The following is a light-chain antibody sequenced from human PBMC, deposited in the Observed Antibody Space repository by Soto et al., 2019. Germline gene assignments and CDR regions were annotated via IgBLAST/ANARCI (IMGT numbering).Light chain of an antibody. CDR3: QQYNNWPPA. V-gene: IGKV3-15*01. CDR2: GAS. CDR1: QSVSGN. J-gene: IGKJ1*01. Sequence: EIVMTQSPATLSVSPGERATLSCRASQSVSGNLAWYQQKPGQAPRLLIYGASTSATGIPARFSGSGSGTEFTLTISSLQYQDLAVYYCQQYNNWPPAFGQGTKVEIK.